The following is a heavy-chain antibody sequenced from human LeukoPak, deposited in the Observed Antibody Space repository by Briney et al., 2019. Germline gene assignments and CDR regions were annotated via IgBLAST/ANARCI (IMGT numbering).Heavy chain of an antibody. Sequence: ASVKVSCKASGYSFTGYYIHWVRQAPGQGLKWMGWVNPDSGATRNAQKFQGRVTVTRDTSISTAFMELSSLTSDDTAVYYCARDFAAVGSHNWFDPWGQGTLVTVSS. CDR2: VNPDSGAT. D-gene: IGHD6-19*01. CDR1: GYSFTGYY. J-gene: IGHJ5*02. V-gene: IGHV1-2*02. CDR3: ARDFAAVGSHNWFDP.